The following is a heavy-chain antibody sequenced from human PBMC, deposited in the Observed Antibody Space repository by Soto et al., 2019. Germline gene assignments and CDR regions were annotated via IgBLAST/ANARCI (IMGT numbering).Heavy chain of an antibody. CDR1: GFTFSSYG. Sequence: GGSLRLSCAASGFTFSSYGMHWVRQAPGKGLEWVAVISYDGSNKYYADSVKGRFTISRDNSKNTLYLQMNSLRAEDTAVYYCAKSPYDFLPVPWYFDLWGRGTLVTVSS. J-gene: IGHJ2*01. V-gene: IGHV3-30*18. CDR3: AKSPYDFLPVPWYFDL. CDR2: ISYDGSNK. D-gene: IGHD3-3*01.